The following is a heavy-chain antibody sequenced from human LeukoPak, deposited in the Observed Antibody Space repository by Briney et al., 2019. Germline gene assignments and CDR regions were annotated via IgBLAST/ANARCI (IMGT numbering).Heavy chain of an antibody. CDR2: IRYDGSNK. CDR1: GFPFSTYG. J-gene: IGHJ4*02. V-gene: IGHV3-30*02. Sequence: PGGSLRLSXAASGFPFSTYGMHWVRQAPGKGLEWLAFIRYDGSNKSYSDSVKGRFTISRDNSKNTLYLQMNSLRVDDTAVHYCAPRVVVIAAPFDYWGQGTLVTVSS. CDR3: APRVVVIAAPFDY. D-gene: IGHD2-21*01.